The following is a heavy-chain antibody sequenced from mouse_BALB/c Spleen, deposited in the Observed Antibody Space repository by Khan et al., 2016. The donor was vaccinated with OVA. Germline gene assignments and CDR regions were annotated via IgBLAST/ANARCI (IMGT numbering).Heavy chain of an antibody. V-gene: IGHV1-81*01. D-gene: IGHD2-14*01. CDR2: IFPGSGVP. J-gene: IGHJ3*01. CDR3: ARGGYSVFAY. Sequence: QVQLQQSGPELVKPGASLKVSCKASGYTFTDYVIGWVRQRSRQGLEWIGDIFPGSGVPYYNEKFKDRATLTADKSSNTAYMQLKSRTYEDSAVYFCARGGYSVFAYWGQGTLVTVSA. CDR1: GYTFTDYV.